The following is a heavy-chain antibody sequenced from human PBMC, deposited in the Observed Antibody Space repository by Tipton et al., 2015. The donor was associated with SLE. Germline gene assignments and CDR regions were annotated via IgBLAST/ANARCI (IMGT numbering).Heavy chain of an antibody. J-gene: IGHJ2*01. Sequence: SLRLSCAASGFTFSSYAMSWVRQAPGKGLEWVSAISGSGGSTYYADSVKGRFTISRDNSKNTLYLQMNSLRAEDTAVYYCARGGGSYSRDWYFDLWGRGTLVTVSS. V-gene: IGHV3-23*01. CDR2: ISGSGGST. CDR1: GFTFSSYA. CDR3: ARGGGSYSRDWYFDL. D-gene: IGHD1-26*01.